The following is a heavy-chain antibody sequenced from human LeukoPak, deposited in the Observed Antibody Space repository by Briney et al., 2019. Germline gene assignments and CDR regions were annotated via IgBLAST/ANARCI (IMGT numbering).Heavy chain of an antibody. CDR2: INPNSGVT. Sequence: GASVKVSCKASGYTFTGYYLHWVRQAPGQGLEWVGWINPNSGVTNYAQKFQGRVSMTSDTSISIVYMELSRLRSDDTAVYYCSREDYWGQGTLVTVSS. CDR3: SREDY. CDR1: GYTFTGYY. J-gene: IGHJ4*02. V-gene: IGHV1-2*02.